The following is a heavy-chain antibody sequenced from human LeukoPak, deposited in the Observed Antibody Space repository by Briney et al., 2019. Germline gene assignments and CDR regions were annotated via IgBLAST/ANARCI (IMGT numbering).Heavy chain of an antibody. Sequence: SVKVSCKASGYTFTSYGISWVRQAPGQGLEWMGWISAYNGNTNYAQKLQGRVTMTTDTSTSTAYMELRSLRSDDTAVYCCARDLIAVAGTPHDAFDIWGQGTMATVSS. CDR3: ARDLIAVAGTPHDAFDI. J-gene: IGHJ3*02. V-gene: IGHV1-18*01. D-gene: IGHD6-19*01. CDR2: ISAYNGNT. CDR1: GYTFTSYG.